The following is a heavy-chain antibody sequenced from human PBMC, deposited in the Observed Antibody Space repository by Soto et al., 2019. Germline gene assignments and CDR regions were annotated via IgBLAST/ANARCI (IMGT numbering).Heavy chain of an antibody. V-gene: IGHV3-21*01. CDR2: VTSSPSSM. Sequence: WGSLRLSCAASGFTFVGFSMNCVRQAPCKGLEWVSSVTSSPSSMFYADSVKGRFTISRDDAKDSLFLQMNSLRADDTAVYYCAREADFASSGYVLDYWGLGTLVTVSS. J-gene: IGHJ4*02. CDR1: GFTFVGFS. CDR3: AREADFASSGYVLDY. D-gene: IGHD3-22*01.